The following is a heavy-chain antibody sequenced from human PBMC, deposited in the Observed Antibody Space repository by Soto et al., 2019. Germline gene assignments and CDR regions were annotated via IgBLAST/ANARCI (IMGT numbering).Heavy chain of an antibody. CDR2: INQDGSEK. D-gene: IGHD1-26*01. J-gene: IGHJ4*02. CDR1: ESTVSRDW. CDR3: SGGVGDAF. V-gene: IGHV3-7*04. Sequence: EVLLVESGGGLVQTGGSLRLSCAIFESTVSRDWMNWVRQAPGKGLEWVAHINQDGSEKYYVDSVKGRFTISRDNAKKPLYLQMNTLRPADTGKYYCSGGVGDAFWGQGTLVTVSS.